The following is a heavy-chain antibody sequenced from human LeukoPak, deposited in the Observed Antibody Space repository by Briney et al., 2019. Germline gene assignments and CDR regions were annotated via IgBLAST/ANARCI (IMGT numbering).Heavy chain of an antibody. J-gene: IGHJ2*01. CDR1: GFTFSTYW. CDR2: IKGDGSEK. D-gene: IGHD3-10*01. Sequence: GGSLRLSCAASGFTFSTYWMAWVRQAPGKGLEWVANIKGDGSEKYHGDSVTGRFTISRDNAKNSLYLQMNSLRAEDTAIYYCARRGPGNWYFDLWGRGTLVTVSS. V-gene: IGHV3-7*01. CDR3: ARRGPGNWYFDL.